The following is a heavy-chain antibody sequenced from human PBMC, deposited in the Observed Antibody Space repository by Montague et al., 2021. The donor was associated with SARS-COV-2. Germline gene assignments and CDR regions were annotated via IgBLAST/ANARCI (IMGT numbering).Heavy chain of an antibody. Sequence: PALVKPTKTLTLTCTFSGFSLSTSGVGVAWIRQPPGKALEWLAIIYWDDDRRYSPSLESGLTITKDTPKNQVALTMTDMDPGDTATYYCVNSIKPRRSGSCYSSRRYPICSGDPGALITGSS. J-gene: IGHJ4*02. CDR3: VNSIKPRRSGSCYSSRRYPICS. CDR1: GFSLSTSGVG. V-gene: IGHV2-5*02. CDR2: IYWDDDR. D-gene: IGHD6-19*01.